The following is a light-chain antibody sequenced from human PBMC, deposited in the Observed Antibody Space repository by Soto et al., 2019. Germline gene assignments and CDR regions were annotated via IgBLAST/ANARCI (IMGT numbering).Light chain of an antibody. CDR3: QQYHTWPIT. Sequence: DIFMAQSPSSPSVAPGGTVTFSRRASQGVSRKLAWYQHKPGQAPRLLISGASTGATGIPARFSGSGSGTEFTLTISSLQSEDCAIYYCQQYHTWPITFGGGTKVDIK. V-gene: IGKV3-15*01. CDR1: QGVSRK. CDR2: GAS. J-gene: IGKJ4*01.